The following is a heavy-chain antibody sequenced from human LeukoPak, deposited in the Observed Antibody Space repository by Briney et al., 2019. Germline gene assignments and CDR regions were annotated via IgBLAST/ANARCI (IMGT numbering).Heavy chain of an antibody. CDR2: IYYSGNT. CDR3: ARDKVGEFPYYYYYYMDV. Sequence: PSETLSLTCTVSGDSISTSNSYWGWIRQPPGKGLEWIGSIYYSGNTYYNASLKSRVTISVDTSKNQFSLKLSSVTAADTAVYYCARDKVGEFPYYYYYYMDVWGKGTTVTVSS. J-gene: IGHJ6*03. D-gene: IGHD3-16*01. V-gene: IGHV4-39*07. CDR1: GDSISTSNSY.